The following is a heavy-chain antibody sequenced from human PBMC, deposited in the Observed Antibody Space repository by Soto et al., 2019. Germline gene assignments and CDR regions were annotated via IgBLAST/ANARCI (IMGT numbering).Heavy chain of an antibody. V-gene: IGHV1-69*02. CDR1: GGTFSSYT. J-gene: IGHJ3*02. CDR2: IIPILGIA. CDR3: ARSPDYGHGKRAFDI. Sequence: QVQLVQSGAEVKKPGSSVKVSCKASGGTFSSYTISWVRQAPGQGLEWMGRIIPILGIANYAQKFQGRVTITADKSTSTAYMGLSSLRSEDTAVYYCARSPDYGHGKRAFDIWGQGTMVTVSS. D-gene: IGHD4-17*01.